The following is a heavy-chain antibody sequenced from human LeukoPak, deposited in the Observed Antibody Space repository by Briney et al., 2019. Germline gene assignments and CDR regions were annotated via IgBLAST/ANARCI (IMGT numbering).Heavy chain of an antibody. V-gene: IGHV3-23*01. Sequence: GRSLRLSCAASGFTFRSSAMAWVRQAPGKGLEWVSSISHDATGKYYADVVKGRSTISRDNSKNMVYLEMNSLSAGDTAAYYCAKRDNSGWYAIDYWGQGTLVTVS. D-gene: IGHD6-19*01. CDR3: AKRDNSGWYAIDY. CDR1: GFTFRSSA. CDR2: ISHDATGK. J-gene: IGHJ4*02.